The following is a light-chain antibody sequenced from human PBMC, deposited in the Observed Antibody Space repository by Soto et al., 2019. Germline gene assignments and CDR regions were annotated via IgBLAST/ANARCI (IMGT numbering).Light chain of an antibody. CDR2: GVS. Sequence: QSALTQPASVSGSPGQSITISCTGTRSDVGSYNLVSWYQQHPGKAPKLMIYGVSNRPSGVSNRFSGSKSDNTASLTISGLQAEDEADYYCSSYTSSSTFVVFGGGTKLTVL. V-gene: IGLV2-14*02. CDR3: SSYTSSSTFVV. J-gene: IGLJ2*01. CDR1: RSDVGSYNL.